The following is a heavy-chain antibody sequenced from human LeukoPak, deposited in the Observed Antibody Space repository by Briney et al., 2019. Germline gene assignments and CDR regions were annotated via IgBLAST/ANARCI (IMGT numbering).Heavy chain of an antibody. D-gene: IGHD2-21*01. V-gene: IGHV3-48*02. Sequence: GGSLRLSCAASGFTFSSYSMNWVRQAPGKGLEWVSYISSSSSTIYYADSVKGRFTISRDNAKNSLYLQMNSLRDEDTAVYSCARDSGCGGDCYPFDAFDIWGQGTMVTVSS. CDR2: ISSSSSTI. J-gene: IGHJ3*02. CDR3: ARDSGCGGDCYPFDAFDI. CDR1: GFTFSSYS.